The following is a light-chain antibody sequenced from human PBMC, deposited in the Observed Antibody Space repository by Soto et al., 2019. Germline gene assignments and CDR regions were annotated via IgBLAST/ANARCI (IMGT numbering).Light chain of an antibody. V-gene: IGKV4-1*01. CDR2: WAS. CDR1: QTLXYPSSNKNF. Sequence: DIVLTQSRDSLAVSLGERATIRCRSSQTLXYPSSNKNFVAWDQQKPGQPPKFLSYWASPRESGVPDRFRGGGSGTDFTLTIDCLHAEDVAVYSCQQYYNTLRTFGQGTKVDIK. J-gene: IGKJ1*01. CDR3: QQYYNTLRT.